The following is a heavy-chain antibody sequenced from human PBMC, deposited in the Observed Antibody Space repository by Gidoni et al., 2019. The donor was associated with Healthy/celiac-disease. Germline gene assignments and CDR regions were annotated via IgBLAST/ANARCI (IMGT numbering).Heavy chain of an antibody. J-gene: IGHJ6*02. CDR3: AKASALGDEVVTDYYYYGMDV. Sequence: QVQLVESGGGVVQPGRSLRLSCAASGFTFSRYGMHWVRQAPGKGLEWVAVISYDGSNKYYADSVKGRFTISRDNSKNTLYLQMNSLRAEDTAVYYCAKASALGDEVVTDYYYYGMDVWGQGTTVTVSS. CDR2: ISYDGSNK. V-gene: IGHV3-30*18. D-gene: IGHD3-22*01. CDR1: GFTFSRYG.